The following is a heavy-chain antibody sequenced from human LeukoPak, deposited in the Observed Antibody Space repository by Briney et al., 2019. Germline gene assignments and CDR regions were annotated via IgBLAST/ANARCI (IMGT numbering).Heavy chain of an antibody. D-gene: IGHD4/OR15-4a*01. CDR2: INHSGST. Sequence: PSETLSLTCTISGGSISSYYWSWIRQPPGKGLEWIGEINHSGSTNYNPSLKSRVTISVDTSKNQFSLKLSSVTAADTAVYYCARARGANDYWGQGTLVTVSS. CDR3: ARARGANDY. CDR1: GGSISSYY. J-gene: IGHJ4*02. V-gene: IGHV4-34*01.